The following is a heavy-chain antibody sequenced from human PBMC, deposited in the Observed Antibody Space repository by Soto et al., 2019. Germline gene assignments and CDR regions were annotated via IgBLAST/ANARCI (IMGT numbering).Heavy chain of an antibody. D-gene: IGHD6-6*01. Sequence: SETLSLTCTVSGGSINDFYWSWIRQPPGKGLEWIGYIYYSGSTDYNPSLKGRVTISVDTSKNQFALKLRSVTAADTAVYYCERVGGVAARTFDYWGQGTLVPVSS. CDR3: ERVGGVAARTFDY. CDR2: IYYSGST. CDR1: GGSINDFY. V-gene: IGHV4-59*01. J-gene: IGHJ4*02.